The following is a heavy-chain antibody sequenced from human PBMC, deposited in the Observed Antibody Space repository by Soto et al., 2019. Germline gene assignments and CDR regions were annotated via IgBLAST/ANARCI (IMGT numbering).Heavy chain of an antibody. J-gene: IGHJ6*02. D-gene: IGHD3-3*01. CDR1: GFTFSSYG. Sequence: GGSLRLSCAASGFTFSSYGMHRVRQAPGKGLEWVAVISYDGNNKDHADSVKGRFTISRDNSKSTLYLQMNSLRAEDTAVYHCAKDFAIFGVAADNYGMDVWGQGTTVTVSS. V-gene: IGHV3-30*18. CDR2: ISYDGNNK. CDR3: AKDFAIFGVAADNYGMDV.